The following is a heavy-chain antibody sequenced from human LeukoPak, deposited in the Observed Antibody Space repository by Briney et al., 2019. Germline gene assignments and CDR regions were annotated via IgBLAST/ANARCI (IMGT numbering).Heavy chain of an antibody. Sequence: GRSLRLSCAASGFTFSTYGMHWVRQAPGKGLEWVAGISYDGSTEQYADSVKGRFTISRDNSKNTLNLQMNSLREEDTAVYYCARSGHYFDYAFDIWGQGTKVTVSS. CDR3: ARSGHYFDYAFDI. CDR2: ISYDGSTE. D-gene: IGHD3-22*01. J-gene: IGHJ3*02. CDR1: GFTFSTYG. V-gene: IGHV3-30*03.